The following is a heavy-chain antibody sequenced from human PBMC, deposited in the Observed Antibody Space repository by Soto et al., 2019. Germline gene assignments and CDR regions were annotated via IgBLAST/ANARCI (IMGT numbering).Heavy chain of an antibody. CDR3: ARETYYDFWSGYSPYYYYGMDV. CDR1: GDSVSSNSAA. CDR2: TYYRSKWYN. D-gene: IGHD3-3*01. Sequence: SQTLSLTCAISGDSVSSNSAAWNWIRQSPSRGLEWLGRTYYRSKWYNDYAVSVKSRITINPDTSKNQFSLQLNSVTPEDTAVYYCARETYYDFWSGYSPYYYYGMDVWGQETTATVSS. V-gene: IGHV6-1*01. J-gene: IGHJ6*02.